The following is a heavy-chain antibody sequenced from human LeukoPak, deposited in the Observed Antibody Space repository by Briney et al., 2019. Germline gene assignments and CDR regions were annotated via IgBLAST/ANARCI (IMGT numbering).Heavy chain of an antibody. Sequence: ASVKVCCKASGYTFTAYYIHWVRQAPGQGLEWMGYINTKSDDTIYAQKFQGRVTMARDTSISTVYMELSRLRFDDTAVYYCAKVKPGAFDLWGQGTVVTVSS. CDR3: AKVKPGAFDL. J-gene: IGHJ3*01. D-gene: IGHD7-27*01. CDR1: GYTFTAYY. CDR2: INTKSDDT. V-gene: IGHV1-2*02.